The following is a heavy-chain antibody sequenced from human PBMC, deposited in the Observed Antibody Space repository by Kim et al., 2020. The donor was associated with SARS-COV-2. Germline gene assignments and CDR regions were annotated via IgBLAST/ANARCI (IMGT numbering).Heavy chain of an antibody. D-gene: IGHD3-3*01. V-gene: IGHV3-43*01. Sequence: DSVKGRFTISRDNSKNSLYLQMNSLRTEDTALYYCAKAEYDFWSGWIFDYWGQGTLVTVSS. J-gene: IGHJ4*02. CDR3: AKAEYDFWSGWIFDY.